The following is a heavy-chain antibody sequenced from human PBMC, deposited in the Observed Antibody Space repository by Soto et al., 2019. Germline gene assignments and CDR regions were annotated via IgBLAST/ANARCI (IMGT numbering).Heavy chain of an antibody. CDR3: ARDPRDGYKRHFEF. D-gene: IGHD5-12*01. V-gene: IGHV4-59*01. J-gene: IGHJ4*02. CDR1: FVYITSYF. Sequence: PSETLSVTCTISFVYITSYFWIWIRQTPGKGLDWIGSISSSGATYSNPPLKGRAALSVDTSENHLSLTLNSVTSADTAVYFCARDPRDGYKRHFEFWGQGNKVTVYS. CDR2: ISSSGAT.